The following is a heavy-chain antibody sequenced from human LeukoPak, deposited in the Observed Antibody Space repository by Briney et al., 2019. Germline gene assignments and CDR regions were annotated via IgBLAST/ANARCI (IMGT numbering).Heavy chain of an antibody. D-gene: IGHD6-19*01. V-gene: IGHV3-21*01. CDR1: GFTFRIHI. J-gene: IGHJ3*02. Sequence: PGGSLRLSRAASGFTFRIHIMNCVPPAPERRLECVSSIRSRSSYIYYAHPVKGRFTISPDNAKNSLYLDMSSLRDQDTAVYIFTRSVIGVGGYDSFDIWGQGTVVTVSS. CDR3: TRSVIGVGGYDSFDI. CDR2: IRSRSSYI.